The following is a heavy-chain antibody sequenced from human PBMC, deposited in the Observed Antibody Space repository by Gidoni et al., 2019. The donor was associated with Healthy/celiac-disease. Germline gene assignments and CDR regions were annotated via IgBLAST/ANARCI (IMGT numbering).Heavy chain of an antibody. J-gene: IGHJ3*02. CDR3: ARDRGYYDSSGYESSDAFDI. D-gene: IGHD3-22*01. CDR2: IYYSGST. V-gene: IGHV4-61*01. CDR1: GGSVSSGSYY. Sequence: QVQLQESGPGLVKPSETLSLTCTVSGGSVSSGSYYWSWIRQPPGKGLEWIGYIYYSGSTNYNPSLKSRVTISVDTSKNQFSLKLSSVTAADTAVYYCARDRGYYDSSGYESSDAFDIWGQGTMVTVSS.